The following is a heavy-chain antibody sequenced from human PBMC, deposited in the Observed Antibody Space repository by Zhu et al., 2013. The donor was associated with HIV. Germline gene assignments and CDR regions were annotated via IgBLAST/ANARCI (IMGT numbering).Heavy chain of an antibody. CDR3: AARIAAAGTDYYYGMDV. CDR1: GGTFSSYA. J-gene: IGHJ6*02. Sequence: QVQLVQSGAEVKKPGSSVKVSCKASGGTFSSYAISWVRQAPGQGLEWMGGIIPIFGTANYAQKFQGRVTITADESTSTAYMELSSLRSEDTAVYYCAARIAAAGTDYYYGMDVWGQGTTVTVSS. V-gene: IGHV1-69*01. D-gene: IGHD6-13*01. CDR2: IIPIFGTA.